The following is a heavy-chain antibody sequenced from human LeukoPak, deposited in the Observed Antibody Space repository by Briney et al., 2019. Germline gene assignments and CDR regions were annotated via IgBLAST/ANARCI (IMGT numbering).Heavy chain of an antibody. CDR2: IYSGGST. D-gene: IGHD1-26*01. V-gene: IGHV3-66*01. CDR1: GFTVSSNY. Sequence: GGSLRLSCAASGFTVSSNYMSWVRQAPGKGLEWVSVIYSGGSTYYADSVKGRFTISRDNSKNTLYLQMNSLRAEDTAVYYCARDNEWEPWYGMDVRGQGTTVTVSS. CDR3: ARDNEWEPWYGMDV. J-gene: IGHJ6*02.